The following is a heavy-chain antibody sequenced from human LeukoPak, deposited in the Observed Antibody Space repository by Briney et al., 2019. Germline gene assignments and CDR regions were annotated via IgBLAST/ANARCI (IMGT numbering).Heavy chain of an antibody. V-gene: IGHV4-4*07. CDR1: GGSISSYY. Sequence: PSETLSLTCTVSGGSISSYYWSWIRQPAGKGLEWIGRMYTSGSTYYNPSLKSRVTISVDTSKNQFSLKLRSVTAADTAMFYCARLYGNFQNYYDYWGQGTLVAVSS. CDR2: MYTSGST. D-gene: IGHD1-7*01. CDR3: ARLYGNFQNYYDY. J-gene: IGHJ4*02.